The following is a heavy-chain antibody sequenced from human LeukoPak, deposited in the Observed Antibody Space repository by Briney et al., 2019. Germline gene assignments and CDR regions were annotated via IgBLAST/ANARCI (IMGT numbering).Heavy chain of an antibody. J-gene: IGHJ4*02. Sequence: PGGSLRLSCSASGFTFGRYGMHWVRQAPGKGLESISTMSSDGGSTYYADSVKGRFTISRGNSKNTLYLQMNSLRAEDTAVYYCAKDAMAYYYFDYWGQGTLVTVSS. CDR2: MSSDGGST. V-gene: IGHV3-64*04. D-gene: IGHD5-18*01. CDR3: AKDAMAYYYFDY. CDR1: GFTFGRYG.